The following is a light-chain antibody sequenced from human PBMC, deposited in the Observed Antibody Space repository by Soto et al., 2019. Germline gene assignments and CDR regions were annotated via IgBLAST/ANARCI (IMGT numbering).Light chain of an antibody. Sequence: QSVLTQPPSASGTPGQRGTISCSGSSSNIGSNTVNWYQQLPGTAPKLLIYSNTQRPSGVPDRFSGSKSGTSASLAISGLQSEDEADYYCAAWDDSLNVLYVFGTGTKVTVL. V-gene: IGLV1-44*01. CDR1: SSNIGSNT. J-gene: IGLJ1*01. CDR3: AAWDDSLNVLYV. CDR2: SNT.